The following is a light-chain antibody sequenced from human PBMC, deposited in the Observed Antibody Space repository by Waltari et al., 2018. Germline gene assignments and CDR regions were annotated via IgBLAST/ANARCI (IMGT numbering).Light chain of an antibody. CDR3: SAWDSDLRGYV. J-gene: IGLJ1*01. V-gene: IGLV10-54*04. CDR2: RNN. CDR1: SNNVGNQG. Sequence: TATLSCTGNSNNVGNQGAAWLQQHQGQPPKLLSYRNNNRPSGISDRFSASRSGNTASLTITGLQPEDEADYYCSAWDSDLRGYVFGTGTKVTVL.